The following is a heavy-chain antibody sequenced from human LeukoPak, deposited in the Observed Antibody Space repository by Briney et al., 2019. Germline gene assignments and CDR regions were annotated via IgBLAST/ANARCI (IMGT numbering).Heavy chain of an antibody. D-gene: IGHD1-26*01. J-gene: IGHJ4*02. V-gene: IGHV3-30*18. CDR1: GFTVSSNY. CDR3: AKDPRSSVGSGYFDY. Sequence: GGSLRLSCAASGFTVSSNYMSWVRQAPGKGLEWVAVISYDGSNKYYADSVKGRFTISRDNSKNTLYLQMNSLRAEDTAVYYCAKDPRSSVGSGYFDYWGQGTLVTVSS. CDR2: ISYDGSNK.